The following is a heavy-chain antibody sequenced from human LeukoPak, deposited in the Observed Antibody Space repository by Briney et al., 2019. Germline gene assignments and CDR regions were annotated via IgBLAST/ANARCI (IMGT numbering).Heavy chain of an antibody. D-gene: IGHD5-12*01. Sequence: SETLSLTCTVSGGSISSYYWSWIRQPPGKGLEWIGYIYYSGSTNYNPSLKSRVTISVDTSKNQFSLKLSSVTAADTAVYYCARDPYSGYGRFDYWGQGTLVTVSS. CDR2: IYYSGST. V-gene: IGHV4-59*12. CDR3: ARDPYSGYGRFDY. CDR1: GGSISSYY. J-gene: IGHJ4*02.